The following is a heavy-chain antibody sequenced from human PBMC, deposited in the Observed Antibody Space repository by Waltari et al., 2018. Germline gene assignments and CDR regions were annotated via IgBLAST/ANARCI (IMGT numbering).Heavy chain of an antibody. V-gene: IGHV3-23*01. Sequence: EVQLLESGGGLVQPGGSLRLSCAASGFTFSSSAMSWVHQAPGKGLEWVSAISGSGGSTYYADSVKGRFTISRDNSKNTLYLQMNSLRAEDTAVYYCAKGDSSSWSTFDYWGQGTLVTVSS. J-gene: IGHJ4*02. CDR1: GFTFSSSA. CDR2: ISGSGGST. CDR3: AKGDSSSWSTFDY. D-gene: IGHD6-13*01.